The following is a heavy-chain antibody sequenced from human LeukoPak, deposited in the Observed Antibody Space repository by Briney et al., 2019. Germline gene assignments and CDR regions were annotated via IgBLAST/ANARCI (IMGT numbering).Heavy chain of an antibody. D-gene: IGHD2-2*01. CDR3: ARAIRYQLLSDY. CDR2: MNPNSANT. CDR1: GYTFSTYD. V-gene: IGHV1-8*02. J-gene: IGHJ4*02. Sequence: ASVKVSCKTSGYTFSTYDINWLRQAAGQGLEWMGWMNPNSANTGFAQKFQGRAAITRDTTTATAYLELSGLTSADTAVYYCARAIRYQLLSDYWGQGTLVTVSS.